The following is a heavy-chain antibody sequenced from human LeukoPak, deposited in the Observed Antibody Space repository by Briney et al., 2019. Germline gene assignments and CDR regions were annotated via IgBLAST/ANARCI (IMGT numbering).Heavy chain of an antibody. J-gene: IGHJ3*02. Sequence: SETLSLTCTVSGGSISSGGYYWSWLRQPPGKGLEWIGYIYYSGSTYYNPSLKSRVTISVDTSKNQFSLKLSSVTAADTAVYYCARALNYYDSSGTNDAFDIWGQGTMVTVSS. CDR3: ARALNYYDSSGTNDAFDI. D-gene: IGHD3-22*01. V-gene: IGHV4-31*03. CDR2: IYYSGST. CDR1: GGSISSGGYY.